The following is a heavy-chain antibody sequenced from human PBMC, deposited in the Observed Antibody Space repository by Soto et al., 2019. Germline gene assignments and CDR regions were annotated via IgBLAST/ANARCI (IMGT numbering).Heavy chain of an antibody. CDR2: ISYDGSNK. CDR1: GFTFSSYA. V-gene: IGHV3-30-3*01. Sequence: QVQLVESGGGVVQPGRSLRLSCAASGFTFSSYAMHWFRQAPGKGLEWVAVISYDGSNKYYADSVKGRFTISRDNSKNTLYLQMNSLRAEDMAVYYCARDFTHDYVWGSYRYWGQGTLVTVSS. D-gene: IGHD3-16*02. J-gene: IGHJ4*02. CDR3: ARDFTHDYVWGSYRY.